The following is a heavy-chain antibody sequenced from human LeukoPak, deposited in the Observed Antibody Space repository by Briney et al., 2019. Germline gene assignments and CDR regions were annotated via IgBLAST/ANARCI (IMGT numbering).Heavy chain of an antibody. CDR2: ISAYNGNT. CDR3: ARMTVVRGVYFDY. CDR1: GYTFTIYA. V-gene: IGHV1-18*01. D-gene: IGHD3-10*01. J-gene: IGHJ4*02. Sequence: ASVKVSCKASGYTFTIYAMHWVRQAPGQRLEWMGWISAYNGNTNYAQKLQGRVTMTTDTSTSTAYMELRSLRSDDTAVYYCARMTVVRGVYFDYWGQGTLVTVSS.